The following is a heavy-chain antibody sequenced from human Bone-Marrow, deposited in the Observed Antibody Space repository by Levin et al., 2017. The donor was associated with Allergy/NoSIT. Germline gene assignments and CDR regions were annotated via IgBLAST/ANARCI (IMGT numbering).Heavy chain of an antibody. CDR3: VLFGVVISHNKDSGMDV. D-gene: IGHD3-3*01. V-gene: IGHV3-48*03. CDR2: IISSGRTT. Sequence: GGSLRLSCAASGFKFSDYEMNWVRQAPGKGLEWVSQIISSGRTTNYADSVKGRFTISRDNAKNSLHLQMNSLRAEDTAVYYCVLFGVVISHNKDSGMDVWGQGTTVTVSS. CDR1: GFKFSDYE. J-gene: IGHJ6*02.